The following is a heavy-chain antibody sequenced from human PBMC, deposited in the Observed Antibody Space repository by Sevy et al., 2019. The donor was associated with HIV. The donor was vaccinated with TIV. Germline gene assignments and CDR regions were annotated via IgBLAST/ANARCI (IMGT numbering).Heavy chain of an antibody. D-gene: IGHD6-19*01. Sequence: ASVKVSCKTSGHTVTGYFIHWVRQAPGQGLEWMGRISPNSGGTKYAQNFQGRVTMTRDTSISTAYSELSRLRSDDTAFYYCARDLAGTAGAYFDLWGRGTLVTVSS. CDR2: ISPNSGGT. V-gene: IGHV1-2*06. J-gene: IGHJ2*01. CDR3: ARDLAGTAGAYFDL. CDR1: GHTVTGYF.